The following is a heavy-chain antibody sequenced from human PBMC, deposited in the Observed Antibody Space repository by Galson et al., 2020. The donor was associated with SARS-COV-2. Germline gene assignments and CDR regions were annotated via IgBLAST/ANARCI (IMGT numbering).Heavy chain of an antibody. J-gene: IGHJ4*02. V-gene: IGHV3-72*01. Sequence: TGGSLRLSCAASGFTLSDHYIDWVRQAPGKGLEWVARSKNRRNSYNTEYAATVNGRFTIPRADSKNSLYLQMNSLKTEVTAVYYWVRGSDGSSDDWGQGTLVTVSS. D-gene: IGHD1-26*01. CDR3: VRGSDGSSDD. CDR2: SKNRRNSYNT. CDR1: GFTLSDHY.